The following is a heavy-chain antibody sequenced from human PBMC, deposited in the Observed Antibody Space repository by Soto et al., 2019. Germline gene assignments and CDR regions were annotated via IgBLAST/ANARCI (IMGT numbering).Heavy chain of an antibody. CDR2: ISYDGSNK. CDR3: ARDLRIFGVVTSFDY. D-gene: IGHD3-3*01. V-gene: IGHV3-30-3*01. Sequence: QVQLVESGGGVVQPGRSLRLSCAASGFTFSNYAMHWVRQAPGKGLEWVAVISYDGSNKYYADSVKGRFTISRDNSKNTLYLQMNSLRAEDTAVYYCARDLRIFGVVTSFDYWGQGTLVTVSS. CDR1: GFTFSNYA. J-gene: IGHJ4*02.